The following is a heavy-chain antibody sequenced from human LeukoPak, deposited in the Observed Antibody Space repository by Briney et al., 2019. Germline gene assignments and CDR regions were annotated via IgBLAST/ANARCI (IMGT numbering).Heavy chain of an antibody. J-gene: IGHJ4*02. V-gene: IGHV3-23*01. CDR1: GFTFTSYA. Sequence: GGSLRLSCAASGFTFTSYAMSWVRQAPGKGLEWVSGISGSGGATYYADSVKGRFTISRDNSKNTLYLQMNGLRAEDTAVYYCAKEEYYYGSGSHLGFDYWGQGTLVTASS. CDR2: ISGSGGAT. D-gene: IGHD3-10*01. CDR3: AKEEYYYGSGSHLGFDY.